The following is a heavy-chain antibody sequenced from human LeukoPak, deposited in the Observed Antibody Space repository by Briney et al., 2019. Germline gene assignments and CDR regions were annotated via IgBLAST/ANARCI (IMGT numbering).Heavy chain of an antibody. CDR1: GFTFSSYS. CDR2: ISSSSSYI. Sequence: GGSLRLSCAASGFTFSSYSMNWVRQAPGKGLEWVSSISSSSSYIYYANSVKGRFTISRDNAKNSLYLQMNSLRAEDTAVYYCARGLVSGGILEWLLDWGQGTLVTVSS. J-gene: IGHJ4*02. CDR3: ARGLVSGGILEWLLD. V-gene: IGHV3-21*01. D-gene: IGHD3-3*01.